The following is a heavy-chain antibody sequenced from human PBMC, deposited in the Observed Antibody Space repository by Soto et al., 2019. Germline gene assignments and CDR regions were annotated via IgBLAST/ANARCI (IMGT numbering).Heavy chain of an antibody. CDR3: AKDHWGSY. CDR2: ISGSGDST. Sequence: EVQLLESGGGLVQPGGSLRLSCAVSGFTFSTYAMSWVRQAPGKGLEWVSAISGSGDSTFYADSVKGRFTISRDNSKNTLYLQMTTLRADDTALYHCAKDHWGSYSGQGTLVTVS. D-gene: IGHD3-16*01. J-gene: IGHJ4*02. V-gene: IGHV3-23*01. CDR1: GFTFSTYA.